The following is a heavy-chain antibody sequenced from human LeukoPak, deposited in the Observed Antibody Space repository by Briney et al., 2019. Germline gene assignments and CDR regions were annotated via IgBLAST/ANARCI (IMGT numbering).Heavy chain of an antibody. V-gene: IGHV3-30*02. D-gene: IGHD5-24*01. CDR2: IRYDGSNK. Sequence: GGSLRLSCAASGFTFSSYGMHWVRQAPGKGLEWVAFIRYDGSNKYYADSVKGRFTISRDNTKSSLYLQMNSLGAEDTAMYYCAKLLGTATTYDSWGQGTRVTVSS. CDR1: GFTFSSYG. CDR3: AKLLGTATTYDS. J-gene: IGHJ4*02.